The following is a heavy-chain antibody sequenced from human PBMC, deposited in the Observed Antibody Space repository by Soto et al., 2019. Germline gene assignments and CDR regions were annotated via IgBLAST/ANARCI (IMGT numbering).Heavy chain of an antibody. CDR1: GFTFSSYW. D-gene: IGHD1-26*01. J-gene: IGHJ4*02. V-gene: IGHV3-7*01. CDR3: VRDRSGSYLEGFDY. Sequence: PGGSLRLSCAASGFTFSSYWMTCVRQAPGKGLEWVANIKHDGSEKYYVDSVKGRFTISRDNARNSVFLEMKSLRAEDTAVYSCVRDRSGSYLEGFDYWGQGTLVTVSS. CDR2: IKHDGSEK.